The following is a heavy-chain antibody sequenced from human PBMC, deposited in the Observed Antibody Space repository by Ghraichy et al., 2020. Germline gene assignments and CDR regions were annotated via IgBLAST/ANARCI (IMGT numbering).Heavy chain of an antibody. D-gene: IGHD6-19*01. CDR2: ISGSGGST. V-gene: IGHV3-23*01. CDR3: AKHSSGWLYYYYYYGMDV. J-gene: IGHJ6*02. Sequence: LSLTCAASGFTFSSYAMSWVRQAPGKGLEWVSAISGSGGSTYYADSVKGRFTISRDNSKNTLYLQMNSLRAEDTAVYYCAKHSSGWLYYYYYYGMDVWGQGTTVTVSS. CDR1: GFTFSSYA.